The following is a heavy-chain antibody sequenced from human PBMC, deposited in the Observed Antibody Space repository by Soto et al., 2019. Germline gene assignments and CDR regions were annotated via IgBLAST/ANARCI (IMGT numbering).Heavy chain of an antibody. Sequence: GGSLRLSSATSGFSFNYYAMYWVRQAPGQGLEWVAIISSDGHHQFYLDNLRGRFTVSRDNSKNTLYLQMNSLRPEDTAVYYCSRGTYYPQSSGLHADYWGPGTVVTVSS. CDR3: SRGTYYPQSSGLHADY. J-gene: IGHJ4*02. CDR2: ISSDGHHQ. CDR1: GFSFNYYA. D-gene: IGHD3-22*01. V-gene: IGHV3-30*03.